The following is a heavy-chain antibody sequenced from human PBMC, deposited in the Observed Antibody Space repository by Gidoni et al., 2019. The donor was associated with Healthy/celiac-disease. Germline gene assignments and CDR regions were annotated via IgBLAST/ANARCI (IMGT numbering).Heavy chain of an antibody. Sequence: QLQLQESGPGLVKPSETLSLTCTVSGGSISSSSSYWGWIRQPPGKGLEWIGSIYYSGGTYDNPSLKSRVTIPVDTSKNQFSLKLSSVTAADTAVYYCARPGGDQYCSGGSCYSFDYWGQGTLVTVSS. CDR2: IYYSGGT. CDR3: ARPGGDQYCSGGSCYSFDY. V-gene: IGHV4-39*01. J-gene: IGHJ4*02. D-gene: IGHD2-15*01. CDR1: GGSISSSSSY.